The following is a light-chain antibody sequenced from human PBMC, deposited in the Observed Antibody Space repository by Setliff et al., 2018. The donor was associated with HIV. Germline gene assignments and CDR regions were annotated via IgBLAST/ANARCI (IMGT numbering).Light chain of an antibody. Sequence: QSALTQPASVSGSPGQSITISCSDVGGYKYVSWYQQHPGKAPKLMIYDVSNRPSGASNRFSGSKSGNMASLTISGLQAEDEADYYCAAWDDSLSAYVVFRGGTKVTVL. J-gene: IGLJ2*01. CDR2: DVS. V-gene: IGLV2-14*03. CDR3: AAWDDSLSAYVV. CDR1: DVGGYKY.